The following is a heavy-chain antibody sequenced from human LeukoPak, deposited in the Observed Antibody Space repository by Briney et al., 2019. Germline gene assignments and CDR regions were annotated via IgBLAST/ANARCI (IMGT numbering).Heavy chain of an antibody. CDR2: ISSSASII. CDR1: GFAFSDYY. J-gene: IGHJ4*02. V-gene: IGHV3-11*01. D-gene: IGHD6-13*01. CDR3: ARAPYSSSWYYFDF. Sequence: GGSLRLSCAASGFAFSDYYMNWIRQAPGKGLEWISYISSSASIISYADSAKGRLTISRDNAKNSLYLQMNSLRVEDTAVYYCARAPYSSSWYYFDFWGQGTLVTVSS.